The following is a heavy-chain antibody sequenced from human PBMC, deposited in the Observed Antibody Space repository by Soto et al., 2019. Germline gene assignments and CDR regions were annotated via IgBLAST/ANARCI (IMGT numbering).Heavy chain of an antibody. Sequence: GGSLRLSCAASGFTFSSYWMSWVRQAPGKGLEWVANIKQDGSEKYYVDSVKGRFTISRDNSKNSLYLQMNSLRAEDTAVYYCATPAGDRRYPFDYWGQGTLVTVSS. D-gene: IGHD3-16*01. CDR3: ATPAGDRRYPFDY. CDR2: IKQDGSEK. V-gene: IGHV3-7*01. CDR1: GFTFSSYW. J-gene: IGHJ4*02.